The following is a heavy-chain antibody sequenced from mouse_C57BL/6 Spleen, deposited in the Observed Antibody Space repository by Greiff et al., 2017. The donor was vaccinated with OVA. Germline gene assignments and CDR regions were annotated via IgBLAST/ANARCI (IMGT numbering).Heavy chain of an antibody. J-gene: IGHJ2*01. V-gene: IGHV1-26*01. CDR1: GYTFTDYY. D-gene: IGHD2-2*01. Sequence: VQLQQSGPELVKPGASVKISCKASGYTFTDYYMTWVKQSHGKSLEWIGDINPNNGGTSYNQTFKGKATLTVDKSSSTAYMELRSLTSEDSAVYYCARWGGYDYYCDYWGQGTTRTVSS. CDR2: INPNNGGT. CDR3: ARWGGYDYYCDY.